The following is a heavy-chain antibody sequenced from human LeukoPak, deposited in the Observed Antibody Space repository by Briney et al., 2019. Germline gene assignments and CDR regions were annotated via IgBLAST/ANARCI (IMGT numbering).Heavy chain of an antibody. D-gene: IGHD3-3*01. V-gene: IGHV3-66*02. CDR1: GFTVSSNY. J-gene: IGHJ6*03. Sequence: GGSLRLSCAASGFTVSSNYMSWVRQAPGKELEWVSVIYSGGSTYYADSVKGRFTISRDNSKNTLYLQMNSLRAEDTAVYYCARDSPRPDFWSGYYSYYYYYMDVWGKGTTVTVSS. CDR3: ARDSPRPDFWSGYYSYYYYYMDV. CDR2: IYSGGST.